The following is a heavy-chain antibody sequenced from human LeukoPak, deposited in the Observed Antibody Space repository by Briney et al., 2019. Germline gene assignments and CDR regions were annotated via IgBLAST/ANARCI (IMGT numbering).Heavy chain of an antibody. Sequence: GGSLRLSCAASGFTFSRYWMSWVRQAPGKGLEWVANIKQDGSEKYHVDAVKGRFTISRDNAKNSLYLQMNSLRVEDTAVYFCAGPQWDSSGSVYFHHWGQGTLVTVS. J-gene: IGHJ1*01. CDR2: IKQDGSEK. CDR3: AGPQWDSSGSVYFHH. CDR1: GFTFSRYW. D-gene: IGHD3-22*01. V-gene: IGHV3-7*05.